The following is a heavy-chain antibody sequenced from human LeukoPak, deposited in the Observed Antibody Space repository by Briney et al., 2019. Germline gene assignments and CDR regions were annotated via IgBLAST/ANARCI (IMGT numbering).Heavy chain of an antibody. CDR2: IIPIFGTA. CDR1: GGTFSRYA. V-gene: IGHV1-69*13. CDR3: ARDPRGRGYSYGPFDY. D-gene: IGHD5-18*01. Sequence: SVKVSCKASGGTFSRYAISWVRQAPGQGLEWMGGIIPIFGTANYAQKFQGRVTITADESTSTAYMELSSLRSEDTAVYYCARDPRGRGYSYGPFDYWGQGTLVTVSS. J-gene: IGHJ4*02.